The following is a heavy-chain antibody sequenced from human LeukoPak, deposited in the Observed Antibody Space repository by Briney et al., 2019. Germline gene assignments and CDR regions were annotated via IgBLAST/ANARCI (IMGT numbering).Heavy chain of an antibody. CDR1: GFTFSDYY. J-gene: IGHJ4*02. CDR3: AREEVGAAHFDY. CDR2: ISSSSSYT. D-gene: IGHD6-6*01. V-gene: IGHV3-11*05. Sequence: GGSLRLSCAASGFTFSDYYMSWIRQAPGKGLEWVSYISSSSSYTNYADSVKGRFTISRDSAKNSLYLQMNSLRAEDTAVYYCAREEVGAAHFDYWGQGTLVTVSS.